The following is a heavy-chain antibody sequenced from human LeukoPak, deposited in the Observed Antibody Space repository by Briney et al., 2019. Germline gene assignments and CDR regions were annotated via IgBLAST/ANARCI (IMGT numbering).Heavy chain of an antibody. Sequence: ASVKVSCKASGYTFTSYGISWVRQAPGQGLEWMGWISTYSGDTNYAQKFQGRVTMTTDTSTNTAYMELRSLRSDDTAAYYCARVFYGSGSSFWLDSWGQGTLVTVSS. CDR1: GYTFTSYG. CDR2: ISTYSGDT. V-gene: IGHV1-18*01. CDR3: ARVFYGSGSSFWLDS. J-gene: IGHJ5*01. D-gene: IGHD3-10*01.